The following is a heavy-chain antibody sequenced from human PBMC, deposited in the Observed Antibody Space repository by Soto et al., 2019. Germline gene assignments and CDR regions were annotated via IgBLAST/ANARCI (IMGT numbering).Heavy chain of an antibody. D-gene: IGHD2-2*01. CDR1: GGSFSGYY. CDR3: SRNWIPAASPKRDEKNWFDP. Sequence: QVQLQQWGAGLLKPSETLSLTCAVYGGSFSGYYWSWIRQPPGKGLEWIGEINHSGSTNYNPSLKSRVTLSVDTSKYQFSLKLSSVTAADTAVYYSSRNWIPAASPKRDEKNWFDPWGQGTLVTVSS. J-gene: IGHJ5*02. V-gene: IGHV4-34*01. CDR2: INHSGST.